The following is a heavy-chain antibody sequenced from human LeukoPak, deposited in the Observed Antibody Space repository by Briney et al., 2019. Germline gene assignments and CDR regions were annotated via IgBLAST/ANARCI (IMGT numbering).Heavy chain of an antibody. V-gene: IGHV3-43*02. CDR1: GFTLDDYA. CDR2: ISGDGDSI. J-gene: IGHJ5*02. D-gene: IGHD1-26*01. Sequence: PGGSLRLSCVVSGFTLDDYAPHWVRQAPGKGLEWISLISGDGDSIYYADSVKGRFTISRDNSKNSLYLQMSSLRAEDTALYYCAKGVRSGTYYNCFDPWGQGTLVTVSS. CDR3: AKGVRSGTYYNCFDP.